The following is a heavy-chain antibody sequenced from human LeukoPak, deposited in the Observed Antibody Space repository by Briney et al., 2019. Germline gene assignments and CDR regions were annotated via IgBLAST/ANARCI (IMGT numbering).Heavy chain of an antibody. V-gene: IGHV4-30-2*01. CDR1: GGSISSGGYY. J-gene: IGHJ4*02. CDR2: IYHSGST. D-gene: IGHD6-19*01. CDR3: ARGHQWLVQN. Sequence: SETLSLTCTVSGGSISSGGYYWSWIRQPPGKGLEWIGYIYHSGSTYYNPSLKSRVTISVDTSKNQFSLKLSSVTAADTAVYYCARGHQWLVQNWGRGTLVTVSS.